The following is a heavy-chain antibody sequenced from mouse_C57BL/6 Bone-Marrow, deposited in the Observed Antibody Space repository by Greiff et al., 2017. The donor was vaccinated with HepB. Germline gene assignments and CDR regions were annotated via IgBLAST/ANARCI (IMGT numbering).Heavy chain of an antibody. Sequence: ESGPGLVKPSQSLSLTCSVTGYSITSGYYWNWIRQFPGNKLEWMGYISYDGSNNYNPSLKNRISITRDTSKNQFFLKLNSVTTEDTATYYCASYYGSSWYFDVWGTGTTVTVSS. CDR2: ISYDGSN. CDR1: GYSITSGYY. V-gene: IGHV3-6*01. D-gene: IGHD1-1*01. CDR3: ASYYGSSWYFDV. J-gene: IGHJ1*03.